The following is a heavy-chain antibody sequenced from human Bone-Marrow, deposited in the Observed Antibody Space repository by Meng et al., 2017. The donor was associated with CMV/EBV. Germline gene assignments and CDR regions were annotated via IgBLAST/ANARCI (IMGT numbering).Heavy chain of an antibody. CDR3: AKDASSSLDY. CDR2: IRYDGSNK. D-gene: IGHD6-6*01. J-gene: IGHJ4*02. V-gene: IGHV3-30*02. Sequence: GASLKISCAASGFTFSSYGMHWVRQAPGKGLEWVAFIRYDGSNKYYADSVKGRFTISRDNSKNTLYLQMNSLRAEDTAVYYCAKDASSSLDYWGQGTLVTVSS. CDR1: GFTFSSYG.